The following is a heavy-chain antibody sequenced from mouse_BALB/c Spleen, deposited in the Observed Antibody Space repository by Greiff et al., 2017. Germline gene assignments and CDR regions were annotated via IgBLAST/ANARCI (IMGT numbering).Heavy chain of an antibody. CDR3: ARAEGLRRNAMDY. V-gene: IGHV5-4*02. J-gene: IGHJ4*01. CDR1: GYTFSDYY. D-gene: IGHD2-4*01. CDR2: ISDGGSYT. Sequence: EVKLVESGGGLVKPGGSLKLSCAASGYTFSDYYMHWVRQTPEKRLEWVATISDGGSYTYYPDSVKGRFTISRGNAKNNLYLQMSSLKSEDTAMYYCARAEGLRRNAMDYGGQGTSVTVSS.